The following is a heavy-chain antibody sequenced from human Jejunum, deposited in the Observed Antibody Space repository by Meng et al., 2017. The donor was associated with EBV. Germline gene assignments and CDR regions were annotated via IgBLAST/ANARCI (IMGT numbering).Heavy chain of an antibody. CDR3: ASRPGFNIGPFDY. Sequence: QGQLVQSGAKVKKPGASVKLSCKASGYTFTNYPIHWVRQAPGQRPEWMGCINPGNGETEFSQKFQGRVTITRDTSATTAYMELTSLRSEDTAVYYCASRPGFNIGPFDYWGQGTLVTVSS. J-gene: IGHJ4*02. CDR2: INPGNGET. V-gene: IGHV1-3*01. D-gene: IGHD3/OR15-3a*01. CDR1: GYTFTNYP.